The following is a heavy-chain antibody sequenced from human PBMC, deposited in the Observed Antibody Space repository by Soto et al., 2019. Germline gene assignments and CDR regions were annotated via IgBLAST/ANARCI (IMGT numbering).Heavy chain of an antibody. CDR3: ARGNHRWLPLWYFDL. CDR2: IIPIFGTA. Sequence: QVQLVQSGAEVKKPGSSVTVSCKASGGTFSSYTISWVRQAPGQGLEWMGGIIPIFGTANYAQKFQGRVTITADESTSTAYMELSSLRSEDTAVYYCARGNHRWLPLWYFDLWGRGTLVTASS. V-gene: IGHV1-69*12. CDR1: GGTFSSYT. D-gene: IGHD5-12*01. J-gene: IGHJ2*01.